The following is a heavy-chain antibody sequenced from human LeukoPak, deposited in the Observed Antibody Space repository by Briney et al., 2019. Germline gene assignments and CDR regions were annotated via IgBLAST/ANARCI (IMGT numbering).Heavy chain of an antibody. J-gene: IGHJ4*02. CDR1: GFTFSSYS. Sequence: GGSLRPSCAASGFTFSSYSMNWVRQAPGKGLEWVSSISSSSSYIYYADSVKGRFTISRDNAKNSLYLQMNSLRAEDTAVYYCAREDYYDSSGYYALFDYWGQGTLVTVSS. CDR3: AREDYYDSSGYYALFDY. D-gene: IGHD3-22*01. CDR2: ISSSSSYI. V-gene: IGHV3-21*01.